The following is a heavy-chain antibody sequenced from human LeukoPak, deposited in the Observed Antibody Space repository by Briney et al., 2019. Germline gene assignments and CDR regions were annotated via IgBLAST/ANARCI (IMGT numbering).Heavy chain of an antibody. CDR1: GFTFSSYS. J-gene: IGHJ6*02. CDR2: ISSSSSYI. Sequence: GGSLRLSCAASGFTFSSYSMNWVRQAPGKGLEWVSSISSSSSYIYYADSVKGRFTISRDNAKNSLYLQMNSLRAEDTAVYYCARDLTSGRDGGDNWEIIKYGMDVWGQGTTVTVSS. D-gene: IGHD1-20*01. CDR3: ARDLTSGRDGGDNWEIIKYGMDV. V-gene: IGHV3-21*01.